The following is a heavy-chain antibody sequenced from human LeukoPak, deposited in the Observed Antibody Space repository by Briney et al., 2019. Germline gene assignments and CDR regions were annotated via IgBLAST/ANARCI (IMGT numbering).Heavy chain of an antibody. J-gene: IGHJ5*02. V-gene: IGHV6-1*01. CDR3: ARDRAYYYDSSGNNWFDP. CDR2: TYYRSKWYN. D-gene: IGHD3-22*01. Sequence: QTLSLTCAISGDSVSSNSAAWNWIRQSPSRGLEWLGRTYYRSKWYNDYAVSVKSRITINPDTSKNQFSLQLNSVTPEDTAVYYCARDRAYYYDSSGNNWFDPWGQGTLVTVSS. CDR1: GDSVSSNSAA.